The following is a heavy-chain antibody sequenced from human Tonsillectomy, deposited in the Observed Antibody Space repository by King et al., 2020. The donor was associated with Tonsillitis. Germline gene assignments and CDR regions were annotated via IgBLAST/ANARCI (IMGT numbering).Heavy chain of an antibody. V-gene: IGHV3-43*02. CDR1: GFTFDDYA. CDR2: ISGHGGST. J-gene: IGHJ4*02. Sequence: QLVQSGGGVVQPGGSLRLSCAASGFTFDDYAMHWVRQAPGKGLEWVSLISGHGGSTYYADSVKGRFTISRDKSRSSLYLQMNSLRTEDTAFYYCAKDSYASGSYFLGVGYWAQGTLVTVSS. CDR3: AKDSYASGSYFLGVGY. D-gene: IGHD3-10*01.